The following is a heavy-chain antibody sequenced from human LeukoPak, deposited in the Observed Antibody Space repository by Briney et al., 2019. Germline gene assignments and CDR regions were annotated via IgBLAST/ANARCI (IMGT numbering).Heavy chain of an antibody. CDR1: GGSISSYY. CDR2: IYYSGST. CDR3: ARHPKAAYSSSPEYYMDV. Sequence: SETLSLTCTVSGGSISSYYWSWIRQPPGKGLEWIGYIYYSGSTNYNPSLKSRVTISVDTSKNQFSLKLSSVTAADTAVYYCARHPKAAYSSSPEYYMDVWGKGTTVTVSS. J-gene: IGHJ6*03. D-gene: IGHD6-6*01. V-gene: IGHV4-59*08.